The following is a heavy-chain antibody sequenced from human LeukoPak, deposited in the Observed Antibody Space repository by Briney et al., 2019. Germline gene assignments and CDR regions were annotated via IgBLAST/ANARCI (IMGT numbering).Heavy chain of an antibody. CDR2: ISWNSGSI. CDR3: AKAVRSIAAAIDY. CDR1: GFTFDDYA. Sequence: PGRSLRLSCAASGFTFDDYAMHWVRQAPGKGLEWVSGISWNSGSIGYADSVKGRFTIPRDNAKNSLYLQMNSLRAEDTALYYCAKAVRSIAAAIDYWGQGTLVTVSS. V-gene: IGHV3-9*01. D-gene: IGHD6-13*01. J-gene: IGHJ4*02.